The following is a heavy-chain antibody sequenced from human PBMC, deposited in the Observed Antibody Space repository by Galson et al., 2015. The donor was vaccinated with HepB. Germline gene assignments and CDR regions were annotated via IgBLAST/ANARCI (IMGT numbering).Heavy chain of an antibody. V-gene: IGHV3-23*01. CDR2: ISGSGGST. CDR1: GFTFSSYA. Sequence: PRLSCAASGFTFSSYAMSWVRQAPGKGLEWVSTISGSGGSTYYADSVKARFTISRDNSKNTLYLQMHSLTAEDTAVYYCAKSRTSGWEPDVDYWGQGTLVTVSS. CDR3: AKSRTSGWEPDVDY. J-gene: IGHJ4*02. D-gene: IGHD6-19*01.